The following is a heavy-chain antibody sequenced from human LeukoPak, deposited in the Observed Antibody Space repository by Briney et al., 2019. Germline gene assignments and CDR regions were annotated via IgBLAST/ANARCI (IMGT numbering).Heavy chain of an antibody. Sequence: ASVKVSCKASGYTFNRYGISWVRQAPGQGLEWMGWISTYKGNTNYAQKLQGRVTMTTDTSTSTAYMELSSLRSEDTAVYYCARSPITFGGVKTPDYWGQGTLVTVSS. CDR2: ISTYKGNT. CDR3: ARSPITFGGVKTPDY. CDR1: GYTFNRYG. V-gene: IGHV1-18*01. D-gene: IGHD3-16*01. J-gene: IGHJ4*02.